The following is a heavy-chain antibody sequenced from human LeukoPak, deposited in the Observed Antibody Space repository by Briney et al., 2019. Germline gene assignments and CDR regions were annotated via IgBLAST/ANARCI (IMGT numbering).Heavy chain of an antibody. CDR1: GGSISSSSYY. J-gene: IGHJ4*02. V-gene: IGHV4-39*01. Sequence: SETLSLTCTVSGGSISSSSYYWGWIRQPPGKGLEWIGSIYYSGNTYYNPSLKSRVTISVDTSKNQFSLELNSVTAADTAVYYCARHTTVTSFTFAHWGQGTLVTVSS. D-gene: IGHD4-17*01. CDR3: ARHTTVTSFTFAH. CDR2: IYYSGNT.